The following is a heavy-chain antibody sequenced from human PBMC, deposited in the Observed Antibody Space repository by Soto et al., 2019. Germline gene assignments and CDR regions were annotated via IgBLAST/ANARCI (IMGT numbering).Heavy chain of an antibody. D-gene: IGHD3-10*01. CDR3: ARGGSRDQHYYYGLDV. J-gene: IGHJ6*02. Sequence: QVQLLESGSGLVKPSQTLSLTCSVSSGSISSGAYSWTWIRQPPGKGLEWIGHIYASGVTYYNLSLESRVTISSDKSRNQFSLRLTSVTAADTAVYYCARGGSRDQHYYYGLDVWGQGTTVTVSS. CDR2: IYASGVT. CDR1: SGSISSGAYS. V-gene: IGHV4-30-2*01.